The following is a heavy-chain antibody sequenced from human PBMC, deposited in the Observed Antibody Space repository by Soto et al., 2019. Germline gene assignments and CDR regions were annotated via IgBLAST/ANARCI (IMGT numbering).Heavy chain of an antibody. V-gene: IGHV1-69*01. CDR2: IIPIFGTA. D-gene: IGHD3-3*01. Sequence: QVQLVQSGAEVKKPGSSVKVSCKASGGTFSSYAISWVRQAPGQGLEWMGGIIPIFGTANYAQKLQGRVTITADESTSTDYMELSSLRSEDTAVYYCARVLLRLLEWTNRPMDVWGQGTTVTVSS. CDR3: ARVLLRLLEWTNRPMDV. J-gene: IGHJ6*02. CDR1: GGTFSSYA.